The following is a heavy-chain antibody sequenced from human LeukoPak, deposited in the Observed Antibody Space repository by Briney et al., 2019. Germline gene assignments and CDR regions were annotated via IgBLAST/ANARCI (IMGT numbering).Heavy chain of an antibody. CDR1: GFIFSNYS. Sequence: GGSLRLSCAASGFIFSNYSMNWVRQAPGKGLEWVSYISSSGRTTSYADSVKGRFTISRDNAKNSLFLLMNSLRDEDTAVYFYARYFASWGKGTLVTVSS. CDR3: ARYFAS. V-gene: IGHV3-48*02. CDR2: ISSSGRTT. J-gene: IGHJ4*02.